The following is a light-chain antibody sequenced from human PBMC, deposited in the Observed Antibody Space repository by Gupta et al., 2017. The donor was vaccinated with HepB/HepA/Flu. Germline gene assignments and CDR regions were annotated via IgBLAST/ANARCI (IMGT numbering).Light chain of an antibody. CDR2: AAS. CDR3: QQDDSYPRT. J-gene: IGKJ1*01. CDR1: QDIGIA. Sequence: ITQSPSSFSASPGDIVTITCRASQDIGIALAWYQQKPGKAPNLLIHAASTLHSGVPSRFSGSGSGTEFTLTISRLQSEDFATFYCQQDDSYPRTFGQGTKVEVK. V-gene: IGKV1-8*01.